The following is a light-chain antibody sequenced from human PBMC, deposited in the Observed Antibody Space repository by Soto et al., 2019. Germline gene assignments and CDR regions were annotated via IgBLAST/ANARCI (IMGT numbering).Light chain of an antibody. CDR2: AAS. V-gene: IGKV1-39*01. CDR3: HQSYNTPWT. J-gene: IGKJ1*01. CDR1: QSISSY. Sequence: DIQMTQSPSSLSASVGDRVTITCRASQSISSYLNWYQQKPGKAPKLLIYAASSLQSGVPSRFSGSGSGADFILTISSLQPEDFATYYCHQSYNTPWTFGQGTKVEIK.